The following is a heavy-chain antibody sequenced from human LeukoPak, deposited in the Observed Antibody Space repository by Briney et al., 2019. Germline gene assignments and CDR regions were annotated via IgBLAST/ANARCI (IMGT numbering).Heavy chain of an antibody. CDR3: ARAGRPHYDILTGYPYYFDY. V-gene: IGHV1-8*03. J-gene: IGHJ4*02. CDR2: MNPNSGNT. D-gene: IGHD3-9*01. CDR1: GYTFTSYD. Sequence: ASVKVSCKASGYTFTSYDINWVRQATGQGLEWMGWMNPNSGNTGYAQKFQGRVTITRNTSISTAYMELSSLRSEDTAVYYCARAGRPHYDILTGYPYYFDYWGQGTLVTVSS.